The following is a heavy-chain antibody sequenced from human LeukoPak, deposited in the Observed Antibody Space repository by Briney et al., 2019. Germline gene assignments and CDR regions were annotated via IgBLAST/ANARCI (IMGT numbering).Heavy chain of an antibody. CDR3: ARGRYSSGWYSIGNWFDP. CDR2: VNPNSGNT. CDR1: GYTFTSYD. J-gene: IGHJ5*02. D-gene: IGHD6-19*01. Sequence: ASVKVSCKASGYTFTSYDINWVRQATGQGLEWMGWVNPNSGNTGYTQKFQGRVTMTRNTSISTAYMELSSLRSEDTAVYYCARGRYSSGWYSIGNWFDPWGQGTLVTVSS. V-gene: IGHV1-8*01.